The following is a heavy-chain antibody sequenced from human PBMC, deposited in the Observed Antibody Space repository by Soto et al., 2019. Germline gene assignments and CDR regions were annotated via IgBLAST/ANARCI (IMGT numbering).Heavy chain of an antibody. D-gene: IGHD2-15*01. CDR3: ARDRGGALDS. J-gene: IGHJ4*02. CDR1: GFTFNTFA. Sequence: ESGGGLVQPGGSLRLSCVVSGFTFNTFAMTWVRQAPGKGLEWVSALSGSGSLSYYADSVKGRFTISRDNSKNTLYLRMNNLRVDETAVYFCARDRGGALDSWGQGTLVTVSS. CDR2: LSGSGSLS. V-gene: IGHV3-23*01.